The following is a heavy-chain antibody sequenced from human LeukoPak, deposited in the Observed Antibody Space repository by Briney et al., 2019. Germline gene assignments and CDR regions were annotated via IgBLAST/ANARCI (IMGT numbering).Heavy chain of an antibody. Sequence: GASVKVSCKASGYTFTSYGISWVRQAPGQGLEWMGWISAYNGNTNYAQKLQGRVTMTRNTSISTAYMELSSLRSEDTAVYYCARGNPKTGDYVNWGQGTLVTVSS. J-gene: IGHJ4*02. V-gene: IGHV1-18*01. CDR3: ARGNPKTGDYVN. CDR1: GYTFTSYG. CDR2: ISAYNGNT. D-gene: IGHD4-17*01.